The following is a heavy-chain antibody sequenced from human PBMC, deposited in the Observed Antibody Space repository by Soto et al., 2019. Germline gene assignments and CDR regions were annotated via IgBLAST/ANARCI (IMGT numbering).Heavy chain of an antibody. CDR3: AMAQITAQYYFDY. CDR2: ISGSGSST. Sequence: VQLVESGGGLVKPGGSLRLSCAASGFIFSDYYMSWIRQPPGKGLEWVSYISGSGSSTNYADSVKGRFTISRDNAKNSLYLQIYSLRAEDTAVYYCAMAQITAQYYFDYWGQGALVTVSS. D-gene: IGHD6-6*01. CDR1: GFIFSDYY. V-gene: IGHV3-11*06. J-gene: IGHJ4*02.